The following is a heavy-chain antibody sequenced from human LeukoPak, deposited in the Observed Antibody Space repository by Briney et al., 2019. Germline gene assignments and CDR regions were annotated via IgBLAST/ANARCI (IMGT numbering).Heavy chain of an antibody. CDR1: GVSFSSSRYY. CDR3: ARTHCGGDCYSHYYYYGMDV. D-gene: IGHD2-21*02. CDR2: IFYTGTT. Sequence: SETLSLTCTVSGVSFSSSRYYWGWIRRPPGKGLEWIGSIFYTGTTYYNPSLKSRVTISVDTSKNQFSLKLSSVTAADTAVYYCARTHCGGDCYSHYYYYGMDVWGQGTTVTVSS. V-gene: IGHV4-39*07. J-gene: IGHJ6*02.